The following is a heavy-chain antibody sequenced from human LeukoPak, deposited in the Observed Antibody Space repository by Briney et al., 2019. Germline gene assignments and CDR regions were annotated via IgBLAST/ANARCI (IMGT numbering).Heavy chain of an antibody. CDR2: ISAYNGNT. J-gene: IGHJ4*02. CDR1: GYTFTSYG. D-gene: IGHD6-13*01. Sequence: ASVKVSCKASGYTFTSYGISWVRQAPGQXXXWMGWISAYNGNTNYAQKLQGRVTMTTDTSTSTAYMELRSLRSDDTAVYYCARVHSSSVDYWGQGTLVTVSS. CDR3: ARVHSSSVDY. V-gene: IGHV1-18*01.